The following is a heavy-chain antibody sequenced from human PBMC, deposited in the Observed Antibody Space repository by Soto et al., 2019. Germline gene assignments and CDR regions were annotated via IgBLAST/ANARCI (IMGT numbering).Heavy chain of an antibody. D-gene: IGHD3-3*01. CDR3: VFDFWLVPTV. V-gene: IGHV3-48*01. Sequence: VQLVESGGGLVQPGGSLKLSCAASGFTFSTHSMNWVRQAPGRGLEWVSYIHSSSSWEVYADSVRGRFTVSRDNAKNSLYLQMSSLRAEDTAVYYCVFDFWLVPTVWGKGTTVTVPS. J-gene: IGHJ6*04. CDR2: IHSSSSWE. CDR1: GFTFSTHS.